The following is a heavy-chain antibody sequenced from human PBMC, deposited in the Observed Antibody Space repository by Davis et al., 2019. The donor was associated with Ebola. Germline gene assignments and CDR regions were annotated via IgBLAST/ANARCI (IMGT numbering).Heavy chain of an antibody. CDR3: ARDSRFLEWSLYWQY. J-gene: IGHJ4*02. CDR1: GFTFNKYW. V-gene: IGHV3-7*03. D-gene: IGHD3-3*01. Sequence: PGGSLRLSCAASGFTFNKYWMSWVRQAPGKGLEWVANIKQDGSEKYYVDSVKGRFTISRDNAKNSLYLQMNSLRAEDTAVYYCARDSRFLEWSLYWQYWGQGTLVTVSS. CDR2: IKQDGSEK.